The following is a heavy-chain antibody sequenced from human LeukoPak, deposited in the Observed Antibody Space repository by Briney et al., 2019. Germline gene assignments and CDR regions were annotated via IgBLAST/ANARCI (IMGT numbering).Heavy chain of an antibody. J-gene: IGHJ4*02. D-gene: IGHD3-22*01. V-gene: IGHV4-39*07. CDR2: IYYSGST. CDR1: GGSISSSSYY. Sequence: SETLSLTCTVSGGSISSSSYYWGWIRRPPGKGLEWIGSIYYSGSTYYNPSLKSRVTISVDTSKNQFSLKLSSVTAADTAVYYCARYYYDSSGYYDYFDYWGQGTLVTVSS. CDR3: ARYYYDSSGYYDYFDY.